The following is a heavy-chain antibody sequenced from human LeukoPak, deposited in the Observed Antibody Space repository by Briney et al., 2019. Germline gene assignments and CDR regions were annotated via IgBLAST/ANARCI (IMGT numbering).Heavy chain of an antibody. D-gene: IGHD6-19*01. J-gene: IGHJ4*02. CDR1: GGSISSGGYF. Sequence: SETLSLTCTVSGGSISSGGYFWSWIRQAPGKGLEWIGYISYSGSTNYNPSLKSRVTASVDTSKNQVSLRLSSVTAADTAVYYCARAMGYSSVFDYWGQGILVTVSS. V-gene: IGHV4-61*08. CDR3: ARAMGYSSVFDY. CDR2: ISYSGST.